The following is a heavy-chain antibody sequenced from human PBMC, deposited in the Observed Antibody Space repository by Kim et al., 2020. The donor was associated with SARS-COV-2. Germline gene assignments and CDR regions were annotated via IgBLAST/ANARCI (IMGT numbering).Heavy chain of an antibody. CDR1: GYTFNSYA. D-gene: IGHD1-1*01. V-gene: IGHV1-3*01. CDR2: INAGNGNT. J-gene: IGHJ4*02. CDR3: ARDSVEYYFYY. Sequence: ASVKVSCKASGYTFNSYAMHWVRQAPGQRLEWMGWINAGNGNTKYSQKFQGRVTITRDTSASTAYMELSSLRSEDTAVYYCARDSVEYYFYYWGQGTLVTVSS.